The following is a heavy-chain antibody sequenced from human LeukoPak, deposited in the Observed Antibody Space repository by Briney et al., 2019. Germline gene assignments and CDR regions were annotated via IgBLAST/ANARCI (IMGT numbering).Heavy chain of an antibody. Sequence: PGGSLRLYCAASGFTFSDYYMSWIRQAPGKGLEWVSYISSSGSTIYYADSVKGRFTISRDNAKNSLYLQMNSLRAEDTAVYYCASSQHYYYYYGMDVWGQGTTVTVSS. V-gene: IGHV3-11*01. CDR1: GFTFSDYY. J-gene: IGHJ6*02. D-gene: IGHD2-2*01. CDR2: ISSSGSTI. CDR3: ASSQHYYYYYGMDV.